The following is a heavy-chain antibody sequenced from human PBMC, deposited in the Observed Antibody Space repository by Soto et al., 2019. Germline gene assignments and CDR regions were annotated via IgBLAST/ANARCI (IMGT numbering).Heavy chain of an antibody. V-gene: IGHV3-21*01. Sequence: EVQLVESGGGLVKPGGSLRLSCAASGFTFSSYSMNWVRQAPGKGLEWVSSISSSSSYIYYADSVMGRFTISRDNAKNSLYLQMNSLRAEDTAVYYCARGGAIGSWYGIWGQGTLVTVSS. CDR2: ISSSSSYI. J-gene: IGHJ4*02. CDR3: ARGGAIGSWYGI. D-gene: IGHD6-13*01. CDR1: GFTFSSYS.